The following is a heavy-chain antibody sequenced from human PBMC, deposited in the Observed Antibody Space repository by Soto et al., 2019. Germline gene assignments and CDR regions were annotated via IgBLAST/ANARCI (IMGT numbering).Heavy chain of an antibody. CDR1: GGTFSSHA. CDR3: ARSIMITFGGVIAKNYYYYGMDV. D-gene: IGHD3-16*02. J-gene: IGHJ6*02. V-gene: IGHV1-69*13. Sequence: SVKVSCKASGGTFSSHAISWVRQAPGQGLEWMGGIIPIFGTANYAQKFQGRVTITADESTSTAYMELSSLRSEDTAVYYCARSIMITFGGVIAKNYYYYGMDVWGQGTTVTV. CDR2: IIPIFGTA.